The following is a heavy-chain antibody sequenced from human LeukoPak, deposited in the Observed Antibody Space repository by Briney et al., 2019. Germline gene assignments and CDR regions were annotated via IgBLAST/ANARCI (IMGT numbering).Heavy chain of an antibody. J-gene: IGHJ4*02. Sequence: ASVKVSCKASGYTFINYYMHWVRQAPGQGLEWMGWINPNSGGTNYAQKFQGRVTMTRDTSISTAYMELSGLRSDDTAVYYCARERTLTSCYDYWGQGTLVTVSS. V-gene: IGHV1-2*02. CDR2: INPNSGGT. CDR3: ARERTLTSCYDY. D-gene: IGHD2-15*01. CDR1: GYTFINYY.